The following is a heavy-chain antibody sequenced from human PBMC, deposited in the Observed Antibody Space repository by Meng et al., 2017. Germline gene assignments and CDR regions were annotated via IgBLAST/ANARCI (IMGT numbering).Heavy chain of an antibody. Sequence: ASVKVSCKVSGYTLTELSMHWVRQAPGKGLEWMGGFDPEDGETIYAQKFQGRVTMTEDTSTDTAYMELSSLRSEDTAVYYCARPILGYCSGGSCYETLNAFDIWGQGTMVTVSS. J-gene: IGHJ3*02. V-gene: IGHV1-24*01. CDR1: GYTLTELS. D-gene: IGHD2-15*01. CDR2: FDPEDGET. CDR3: ARPILGYCSGGSCYETLNAFDI.